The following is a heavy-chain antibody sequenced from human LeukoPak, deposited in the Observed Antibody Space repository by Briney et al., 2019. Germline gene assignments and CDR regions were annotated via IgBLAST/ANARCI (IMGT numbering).Heavy chain of an antibody. J-gene: IGHJ5*02. CDR1: GGSISSGSYY. Sequence: SETLSLTCTVSGGSISSGSYYWRWIRQPAGKGLEWIGRIYTSGSTNYNPSLKSRVTISVDTSKNQFSLKLSSVTAADTAVYYCAREQYGYFDYLLDWFDPWGQGTLVTVSS. V-gene: IGHV4-61*02. CDR3: AREQYGYFDYLLDWFDP. D-gene: IGHD3-9*01. CDR2: IYTSGST.